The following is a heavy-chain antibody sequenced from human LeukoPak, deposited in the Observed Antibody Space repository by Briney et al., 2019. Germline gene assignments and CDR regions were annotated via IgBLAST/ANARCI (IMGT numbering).Heavy chain of an antibody. CDR1: GGSIRSSYYY. CDR2: INHSGST. V-gene: IGHV4-39*07. CDR3: ARGYSYGSS. J-gene: IGHJ5*02. D-gene: IGHD5-18*01. Sequence: PSETLSLTCTVSGGSIRSSYYYWGWIRQPPGKGLEWIGEINHSGSTNYNPSLKSRVTISVDTSKNQFSLKLSSVTAADTAVYYCARGYSYGSSWGQGTLVTVSS.